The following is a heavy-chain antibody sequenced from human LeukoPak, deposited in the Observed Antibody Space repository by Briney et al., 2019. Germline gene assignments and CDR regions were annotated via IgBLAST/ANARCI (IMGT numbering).Heavy chain of an antibody. CDR2: IIPIFGTA. CDR1: GGTFSSYA. V-gene: IGHV1-69*13. Sequence: SVKVSCKASGGTFSSYAMSWVRQAPGQGLEWMGGIIPIFGTANYAQKFQGRVTITADESTSTAYMELSSLRSEDTAVYYCARSNWNDALDALDIWGQGTMVTVSS. D-gene: IGHD1-1*01. J-gene: IGHJ3*02. CDR3: ARSNWNDALDALDI.